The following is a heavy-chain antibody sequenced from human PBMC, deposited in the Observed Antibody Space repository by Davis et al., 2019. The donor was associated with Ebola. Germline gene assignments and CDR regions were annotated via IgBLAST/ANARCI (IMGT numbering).Heavy chain of an antibody. CDR1: GFTVSSNY. J-gene: IGHJ6*02. D-gene: IGHD6-6*01. V-gene: IGHV3-66*01. CDR2: IYSGGST. CDR3: ASPGRIAARSYGMDV. Sequence: PGGSLRLSCAASGFTVSSNYMSWVRQAPGKGLEWVSVIYSGGSTFYADSVKGRFTISRDNSKNTLYLQMKSLRAEDTAVYYCASPGRIAARSYGMDVWGQGTTVTVSS.